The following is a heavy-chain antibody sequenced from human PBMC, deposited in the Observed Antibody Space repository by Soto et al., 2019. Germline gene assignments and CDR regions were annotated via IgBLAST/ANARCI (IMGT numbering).Heavy chain of an antibody. D-gene: IGHD3-3*01. CDR1: GFTFSSYW. Sequence: GGSLRLSCAASGFTFSSYWMSWVRQAPGKGLEWVANIKQDGSEKYYVDSVKGRFTISRDNAKNSLYLQMNSLRAEDTAVYYCARELPPYYDFWSGYLNGGMGHDYWGQGTLVTVSS. CDR3: ARELPPYYDFWSGYLNGGMGHDY. V-gene: IGHV3-7*01. CDR2: IKQDGSEK. J-gene: IGHJ4*02.